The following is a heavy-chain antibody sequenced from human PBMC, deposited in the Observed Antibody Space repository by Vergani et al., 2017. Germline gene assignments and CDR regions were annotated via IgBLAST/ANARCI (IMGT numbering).Heavy chain of an antibody. CDR1: GGSISSGGYY. Sequence: QVQLQESGPGLVKPSQTLSLTCTVSGGSISSGGYYWNWIRQHPGKGLEWIGYIYYSGSTYYNPSPKSRVTISVDTSKNQFSLKLSSVTAADTAVYYCARDPHYDFWSGYHNWGQGTLVTVSS. D-gene: IGHD3-3*01. CDR3: ARDPHYDFWSGYHN. V-gene: IGHV4-31*03. CDR2: IYYSGST. J-gene: IGHJ4*02.